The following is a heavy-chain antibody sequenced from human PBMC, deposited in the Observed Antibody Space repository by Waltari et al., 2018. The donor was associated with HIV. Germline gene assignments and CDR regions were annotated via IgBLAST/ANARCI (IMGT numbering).Heavy chain of an antibody. J-gene: IGHJ4*02. Sequence: EGQLVESGGGLVQPGGSLRLSCAASGFTFSSYWMSWVRQAPGKGLEWGANIKQDGSEKNYVDSVKGRFTIARDNAKNSLYLQMNSLRAEDTAVYFCARRRGSYCLDYWGQGTLVTVSS. CDR2: IKQDGSEK. CDR1: GFTFSSYW. V-gene: IGHV3-7*01. CDR3: ARRRGSYCLDY. D-gene: IGHD1-26*01.